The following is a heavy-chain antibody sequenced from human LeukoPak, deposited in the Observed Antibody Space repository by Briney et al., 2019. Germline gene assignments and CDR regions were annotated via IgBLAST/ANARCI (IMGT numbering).Heavy chain of an antibody. CDR3: ARGALDYYGSGSYDY. V-gene: IGHV3-74*01. CDR2: LNSDGSST. J-gene: IGHJ4*02. CDR1: GFTFSSYW. D-gene: IGHD3-10*01. Sequence: GGSLRLSCAASGFTFSSYWMHWVRQAPGKGLVWVSRLNSDGSSTTYADSVNARFTISRDNAKNTLYLQMNSLRAEDTAVYYCARGALDYYGSGSYDYWGQGTLVTVSS.